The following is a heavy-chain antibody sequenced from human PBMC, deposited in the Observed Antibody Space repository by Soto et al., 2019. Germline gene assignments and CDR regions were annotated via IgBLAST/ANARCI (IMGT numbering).Heavy chain of an antibody. Sequence: QVQLQESGPGLVKPSQTLSLTCTVSGGSISSGGYYWTWIRQHPGKGLVWIGYNYYSGITYYNPSPKSRVTIALDTSKNQSSLKLSTVPAADTAVYYCARGSSIAGLYYGMDVWGQGTTVTVSS. CDR2: NYYSGIT. D-gene: IGHD6-6*01. J-gene: IGHJ6*02. CDR1: GGSISSGGYY. CDR3: ARGSSIAGLYYGMDV. V-gene: IGHV4-31*03.